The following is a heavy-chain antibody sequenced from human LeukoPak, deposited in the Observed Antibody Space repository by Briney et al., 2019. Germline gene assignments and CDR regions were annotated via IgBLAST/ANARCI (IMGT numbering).Heavy chain of an antibody. CDR3: ARDPRIVGATTGGFNY. J-gene: IGHJ4*02. CDR1: GGSFSGYY. CDR2: INHSGST. V-gene: IGHV4-34*01. D-gene: IGHD1-26*01. Sequence: SETLTLTCAVYGGSFSGYYWSWIRQPPGKGLEWIGEINHSGSTNYNPSLKSRVTISVDTSKNQFSLKLSSVTAADTAVYYCARDPRIVGATTGGFNYWGQGTLVTVSS.